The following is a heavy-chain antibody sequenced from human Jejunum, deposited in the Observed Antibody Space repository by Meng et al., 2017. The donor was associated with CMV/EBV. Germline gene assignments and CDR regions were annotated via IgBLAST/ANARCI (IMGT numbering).Heavy chain of an antibody. CDR1: GLNVSSNY. V-gene: IGHV3-53*01. J-gene: IGHJ4*02. CDR3: ARGTMTTNFEY. CDR2: LYNGGST. Sequence: EVQWEGSGGGLVQPGGALRFSCIVSGLNVSSNYMTWVRQAPGKGLEWGSVLYNGGSTHYADSVKGRFTISRDNSRNTPYLQMTSLRAEDTAVYYCARGTMTTNFEYWGQGTLVTVSS. D-gene: IGHD4-17*01.